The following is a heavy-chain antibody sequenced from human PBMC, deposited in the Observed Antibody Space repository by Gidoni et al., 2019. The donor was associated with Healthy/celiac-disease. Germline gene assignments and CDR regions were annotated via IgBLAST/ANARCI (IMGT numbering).Heavy chain of an antibody. J-gene: IGHJ3*02. D-gene: IGHD3-22*01. CDR3: ARDGGDYYDSSGYETLDAFDI. CDR1: GFTFSSDS. V-gene: IGHV3-21*01. CDR2: ISSSSSYI. Sequence: EVQLVESGGGLVKPGGSLRLSCAASGFTFSSDSMNWVRQAPGKGLEWVSSISSSSSYIYYADSVKGRFTISRDNAKNSLYLQMNSLRAEDTAVYYCARDGGDYYDSSGYETLDAFDIWGQGTMVTVSS.